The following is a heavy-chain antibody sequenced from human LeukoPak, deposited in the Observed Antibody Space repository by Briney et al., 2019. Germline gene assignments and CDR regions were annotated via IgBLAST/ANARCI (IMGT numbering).Heavy chain of an antibody. V-gene: IGHV4-4*02. CDR2: IYHSGST. D-gene: IGHD5-18*01. CDR3: ARRQNTAYPYYFDY. J-gene: IGHJ4*02. CDR1: GGSISSSNW. Sequence: SGTLSLTCAVSGGSISSSNWWSWVRQPPGKGLEWIGEIYHSGSTNYNPSLKSRVTISVDKSKNQFSLKLSSVTAADTAVYYCARRQNTAYPYYFDYWGQGILVTVSS.